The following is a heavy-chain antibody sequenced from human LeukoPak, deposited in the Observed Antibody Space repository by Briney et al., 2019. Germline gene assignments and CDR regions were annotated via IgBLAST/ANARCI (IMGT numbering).Heavy chain of an antibody. V-gene: IGHV1-18*01. Sequence: ASVKVSCKASGYTFTSYGISWVRQAPGQGLEWMGWISAYNGNTNYAQKFQGRVTMTRNTSISTAYMELSSLRSEDTAVYYCARGTITMVRGVTGDAFDIWGQGTMVTVSS. CDR2: ISAYNGNT. CDR3: ARGTITMVRGVTGDAFDI. D-gene: IGHD3-10*01. CDR1: GYTFTSYG. J-gene: IGHJ3*02.